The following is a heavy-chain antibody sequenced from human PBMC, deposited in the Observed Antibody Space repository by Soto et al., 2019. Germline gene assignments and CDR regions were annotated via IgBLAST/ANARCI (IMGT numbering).Heavy chain of an antibody. Sequence: QVQLVESGGGVVQPGRSLRLSCAASGFTFSSYAMHWVRQAPGKGLEWVAVISYDGSNKYYADSVKGRFTISRDNSKNPLYLQMNSLRAEDTAVYYCARDLLRRGWRRYSYGYGDYWGQGTLVTVSS. J-gene: IGHJ4*02. CDR1: GFTFSSYA. V-gene: IGHV3-30-3*01. CDR2: ISYDGSNK. CDR3: ARDLLRRGWRRYSYGYGDY. D-gene: IGHD5-18*01.